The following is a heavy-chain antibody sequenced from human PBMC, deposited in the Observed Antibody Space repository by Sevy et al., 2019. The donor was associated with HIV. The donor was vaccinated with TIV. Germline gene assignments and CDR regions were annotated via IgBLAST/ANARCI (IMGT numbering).Heavy chain of an antibody. CDR3: AKCVYAYEYFFDY. CDR1: GFTFPINA. CDR2: ISGSGSST. J-gene: IGHJ4*02. Sequence: GGSLRLSCAASGFTFPINAVGWVRQAPGKGLEWVSLISGSGSSTYYADSVKGRFTISRDNSKNTLYLQMHSLRAEDTAVDYCAKCVYAYEYFFDYWGQGTLVTVSS. D-gene: IGHD3-16*01. V-gene: IGHV3-23*01.